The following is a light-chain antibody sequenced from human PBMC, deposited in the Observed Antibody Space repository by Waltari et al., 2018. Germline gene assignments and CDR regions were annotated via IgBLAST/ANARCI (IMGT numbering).Light chain of an antibody. CDR2: AAS. V-gene: IGKV1-39*01. CDR3: QQSYSTPFS. CDR1: QSISSY. J-gene: IGKJ3*01. Sequence: DIQMTQSPSSLSASVGDRVTITCRASQSISSYLNWYQQKPGKAPKLLIYAASSLQSGVPSRCSGSGSGTDFTLNISSLQPEDFATYYCQQSYSTPFSFGPGTKVDIK.